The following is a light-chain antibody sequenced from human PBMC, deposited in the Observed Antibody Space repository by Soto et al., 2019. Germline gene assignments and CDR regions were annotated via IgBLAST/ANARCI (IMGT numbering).Light chain of an antibody. J-gene: IGKJ4*01. V-gene: IGKV3-11*01. Sequence: EIVWTQSPATLSLSPGERATLSCRASQSVSSYLAWYQQKPGQAPRLLIYDASNRATGIPARFSGSGSGTDFTLTISSLEPEDFAVYYCQQRSNCPLTFGGGTKVEIK. CDR3: QQRSNCPLT. CDR1: QSVSSY. CDR2: DAS.